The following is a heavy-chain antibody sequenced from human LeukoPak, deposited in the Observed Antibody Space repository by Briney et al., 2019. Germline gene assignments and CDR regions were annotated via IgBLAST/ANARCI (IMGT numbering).Heavy chain of an antibody. CDR2: IRSGGTNT. D-gene: IGHD5-12*01. J-gene: IGHJ4*02. V-gene: IGHV3-48*04. Sequence: GGSLRLSCAASGFTFSSFSMNWVRQAPGKGLEWVSYIRSGGTNTDYTGSVKGRFTISRDNAKNSLYLQMNSLRAEDTAVYYCARGGRWDVVATFDSWGQGTLVTVSS. CDR1: GFTFSSFS. CDR3: ARGGRWDVVATFDS.